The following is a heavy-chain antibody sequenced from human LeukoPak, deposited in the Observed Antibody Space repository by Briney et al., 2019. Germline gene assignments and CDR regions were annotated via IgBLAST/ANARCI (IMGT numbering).Heavy chain of an antibody. CDR2: IYTSGST. V-gene: IGHV4-61*02. CDR1: GGSISSGSYY. CDR3: ARDVGFLEWSRGYYYYMDV. J-gene: IGHJ6*03. D-gene: IGHD3-3*01. Sequence: SETLSLTCTVSGGSISSGSYYWSWIRQPAGKGLEWIGRIYTSGSTNYNPSLKSRVTISVDTYKNQFSLNLSSVTAADTAVYYCARDVGFLEWSRGYYYYMDVWGKGTTVTVSS.